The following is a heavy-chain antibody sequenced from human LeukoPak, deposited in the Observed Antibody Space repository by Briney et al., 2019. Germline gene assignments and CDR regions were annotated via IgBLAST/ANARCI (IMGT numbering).Heavy chain of an antibody. V-gene: IGHV4-59*08. Sequence: PSETLSLTCTVSGGSISSYYWSWIRQPPGKGLEWIGYIYYSGSTNYNPSLKSRVTISVDTSKNQFSLKLSSVTAADTAVYYCARREYYYDSSGYYYLEYFDYWGQGTLVTVSS. J-gene: IGHJ4*02. CDR2: IYYSGST. CDR3: ARREYYYDSSGYYYLEYFDY. CDR1: GGSISSYY. D-gene: IGHD3-22*01.